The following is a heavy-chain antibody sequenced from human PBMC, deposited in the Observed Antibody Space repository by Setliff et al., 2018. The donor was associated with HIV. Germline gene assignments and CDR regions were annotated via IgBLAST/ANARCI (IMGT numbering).Heavy chain of an antibody. CDR1: GYVFTNYW. D-gene: IGHD3-9*01. Sequence: GESLKISCKSSGYVFTNYWIGWVRQMPGKGLEWMGIISPDDSDTRYSPSFQGQVTISADKSISTAYLQLNSLRASDTAIYYCTKGGGLNFRWHDWFVKIWGQGTPVTVSS. CDR3: TKGGGLNFRWHDWFVKI. J-gene: IGHJ4*03. CDR2: ISPDDSDT. V-gene: IGHV5-51*01.